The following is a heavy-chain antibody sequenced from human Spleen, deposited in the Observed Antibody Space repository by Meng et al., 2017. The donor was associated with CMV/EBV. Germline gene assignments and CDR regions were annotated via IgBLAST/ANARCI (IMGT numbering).Heavy chain of an antibody. CDR1: GSISSSNW. D-gene: IGHD2-2*01. J-gene: IGHJ4*02. CDR2: IYHSGST. Sequence: GSISSSNWWSWVRQPPGKGLEWIGEIYHSGSTNYNPSLKSRVTISVDKSKNQFSLKLSSVTAADTAVYYCARNNPRYCSSTSCPPDYWGQGTLVTVSS. CDR3: ARNNPRYCSSTSCPPDY. V-gene: IGHV4-4*02.